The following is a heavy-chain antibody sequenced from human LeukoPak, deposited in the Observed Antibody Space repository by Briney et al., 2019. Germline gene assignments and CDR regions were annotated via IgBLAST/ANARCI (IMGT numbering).Heavy chain of an antibody. CDR3: ARLNFGSEDY. J-gene: IGHJ4*02. CDR2: ISAYNGNT. CDR1: GYTFTSYG. D-gene: IGHD3-10*01. Sequence: ASVKVSCKTSGYTFTSYGISWVRQAPGQGLEWMGWISAYNGNTNYAQKLQGRVTVTTEASTSTAYMELRSLRSDDTAVYYCARLNFGSEDYWGQGTLATVSS. V-gene: IGHV1-18*01.